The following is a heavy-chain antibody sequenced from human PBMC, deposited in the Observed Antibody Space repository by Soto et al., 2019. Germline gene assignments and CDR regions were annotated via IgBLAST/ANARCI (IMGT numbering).Heavy chain of an antibody. V-gene: IGHV3-66*01. CDR3: ARDTFGGAYDFLH. CDR2: ISSGGST. Sequence: EVQLVESGGGLVQPGGSLRLSCAASGFTVSSFYMTWVRQAPGKGLQWVAVISSGGSTYYADSVKGRFTISRDNSKNTLYLEMNSVRAEDTAVYYCARDTFGGAYDFLHGGQGTLVTVSS. CDR1: GFTVSSFY. D-gene: IGHD3-3*01. J-gene: IGHJ4*02.